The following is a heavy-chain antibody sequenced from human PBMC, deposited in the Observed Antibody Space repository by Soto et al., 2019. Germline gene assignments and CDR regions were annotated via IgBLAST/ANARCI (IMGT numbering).Heavy chain of an antibody. Sequence: PGGSLRLSCAASGFTFNNYGMHWVRQAPGKGLEWAAVISYDGSNKYYADSVKGRFTISRDNSKNTLDLQMNSLRAEDTAVYYCAKTPAQCLVRFPVFDYWGQGTLVTVSS. CDR3: AKTPAQCLVRFPVFDY. CDR2: ISYDGSNK. D-gene: IGHD6-19*01. J-gene: IGHJ4*02. CDR1: GFTFNNYG. V-gene: IGHV3-30*18.